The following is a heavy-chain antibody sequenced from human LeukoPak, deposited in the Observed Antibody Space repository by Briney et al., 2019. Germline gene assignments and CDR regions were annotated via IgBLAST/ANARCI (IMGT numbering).Heavy chain of an antibody. J-gene: IGHJ4*02. CDR2: TSPDEGLK. CDR3: ARGWDYGDYLYYFDY. Sequence: GGSLRLSCAASGFTFANYVTHWVRQAPGKGLEWVAVTSPDEGLKFYGDSVKGRFTISRDNSKNTLYLQMGSLRAEDMAVYYCARGWDYGDYLYYFDYWGQGTLVTVSS. V-gene: IGHV3-30*14. CDR1: GFTFANYV. D-gene: IGHD4-17*01.